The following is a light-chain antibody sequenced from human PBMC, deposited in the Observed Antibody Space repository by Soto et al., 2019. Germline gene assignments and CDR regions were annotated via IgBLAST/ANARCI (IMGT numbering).Light chain of an antibody. J-gene: IGKJ4*01. V-gene: IGKV1-33*01. CDR1: QDISNY. CDR2: DAS. Sequence: IPMTPSPSSQSASVGDRVTITCQASQDISNYLNWYQQKPGKAPKLLIYDASNLETGVPSRFSGSGSGTDFTFTISSLQPEDIATYYCQQYDNHPLTFGGGTKVDI. CDR3: QQYDNHPLT.